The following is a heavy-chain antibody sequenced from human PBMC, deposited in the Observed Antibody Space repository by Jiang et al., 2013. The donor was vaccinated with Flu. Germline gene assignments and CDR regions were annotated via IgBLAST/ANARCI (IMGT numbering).Heavy chain of an antibody. J-gene: IGHJ4*02. CDR2: IYYSGST. V-gene: IGHV4-59*01. CDR1: GGSISSYY. CDR3: ARSGEEDYYFDY. Sequence: GLVKPSETLSLTCTVSGGSISSYYWSWIRQPPGKGLEWIGYIYYSGSTNYNPSLKSRVTISVDTSKNQFSLKLSSVTAADTAVYYCARSGEEDYYFDYWGQGTLVTVSS. D-gene: IGHD1-26*01.